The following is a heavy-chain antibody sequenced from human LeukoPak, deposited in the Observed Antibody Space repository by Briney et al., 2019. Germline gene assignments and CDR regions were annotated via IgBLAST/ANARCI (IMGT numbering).Heavy chain of an antibody. V-gene: IGHV1-2*02. CDR2: INPNSGGT. CDR3: ASVGYSTSTLCSPYICFDR. Sequence: ASVKVSCKASGYTFTGYYMHWVRQAPGQGLEWMGWINPNSGGTNYAQKFQGRVTITRDTSISTSYMELSRLTSDDTAVYYCASVGYSTSTLCSPYICFDRWGQGTLVTVSS. J-gene: IGHJ5*02. CDR1: GYTFTGYY. D-gene: IGHD2-2*03.